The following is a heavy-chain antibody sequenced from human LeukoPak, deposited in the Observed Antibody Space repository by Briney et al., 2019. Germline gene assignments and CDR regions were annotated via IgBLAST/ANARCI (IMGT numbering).Heavy chain of an antibody. D-gene: IGHD3-9*01. V-gene: IGHV3-11*01. CDR2: ISSSGSTI. CDR1: GFTFSDYY. J-gene: IGHJ4*02. Sequence: GGSLRLSCAASGFTFSDYYMSWIRQAPGKGLEWASYISSSGSTIYYADSVKGRFTISRDNAKNSLYLQMNSLRAEDTAVYYCARDTSDILTGYYPAFDYWGQGTLVTVSS. CDR3: ARDTSDILTGYYPAFDY.